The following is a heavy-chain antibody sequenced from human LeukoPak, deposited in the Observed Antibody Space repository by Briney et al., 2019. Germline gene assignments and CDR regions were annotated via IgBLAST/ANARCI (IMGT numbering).Heavy chain of an antibody. V-gene: IGHV4-59*01. CDR3: ARVGRGDHTWGSYSCDH. D-gene: IGHD3-16*01. CDR2: ISYSGST. CDR1: GDSISSNH. J-gene: IGHJ4*02. Sequence: SETLSLTCTVSGDSISSNHWSWIRQPPGEGLEWIGYISYSGSTSYNPSLKSRVTISVDTSKNQFSLKLSSVTAADTAVYYCARVGRGDHTWGSYSCDHWGQGTLVTVSS.